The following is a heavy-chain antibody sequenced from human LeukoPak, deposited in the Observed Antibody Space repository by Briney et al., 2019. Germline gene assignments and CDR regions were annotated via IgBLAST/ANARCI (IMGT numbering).Heavy chain of an antibody. CDR3: ARVWVDGVPASGLIAHPNIWFDP. V-gene: IGHV4-39*07. Sequence: SETLSLTCIVSGGSITSSTYYWGWFRQPPGKGLEWIGTIYYSGTTYYNLSLKSRVTISIDTSKNQFSLKLTSVTAADTAVYFCARVWVDGVPASGLIAHPNIWFDPWGQGTLVIVSS. J-gene: IGHJ5*02. D-gene: IGHD2-2*01. CDR2: IYYSGTT. CDR1: GGSITSSTYY.